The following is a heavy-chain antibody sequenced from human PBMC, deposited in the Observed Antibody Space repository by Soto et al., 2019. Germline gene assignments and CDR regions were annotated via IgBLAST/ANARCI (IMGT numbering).Heavy chain of an antibody. CDR1: GYTFTSYG. Sequence: EASVKVSCKASGYTFTSYGISWVRQAPGQGLEWMGWISAYNGNTNYAQKLQGRVTMTTDTSTSTAYMELRSLRSDDTAVYYCARDLGDYYYDSSGYYWTYWGQGTLVTVS. CDR2: ISAYNGNT. D-gene: IGHD3-22*01. V-gene: IGHV1-18*01. J-gene: IGHJ4*02. CDR3: ARDLGDYYYDSSGYYWTY.